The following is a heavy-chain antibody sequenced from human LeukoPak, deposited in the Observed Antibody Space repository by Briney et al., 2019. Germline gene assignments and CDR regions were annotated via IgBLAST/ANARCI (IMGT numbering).Heavy chain of an antibody. D-gene: IGHD2-21*01. CDR3: VRESIRGTRDFDY. Sequence: GGSLRLSCAASGFTFSSYSMNWVRQAPGKGLEWVSYISSSSTIYYADSVKGRFTISRDSAKNSLYLQMNSLRAEDTAVYYCVRESIRGTRDFDYWGQGTLVTVSS. V-gene: IGHV3-48*04. CDR2: ISSSSTI. J-gene: IGHJ4*02. CDR1: GFTFSSYS.